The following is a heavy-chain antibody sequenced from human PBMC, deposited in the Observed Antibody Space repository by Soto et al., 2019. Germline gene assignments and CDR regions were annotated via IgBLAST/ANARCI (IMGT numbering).Heavy chain of an antibody. CDR1: GFTFSNAW. D-gene: IGHD5-18*01. CDR2: INSGGNT. Sequence: GGSLRLSCAGSGFTFSNAWMSWVRQVPGKGLEWVSAINSGGNTYYADSVKGRFTISRDNFKNTLYLQMNSLRAEDTAVYYCARGYSYTQPVFDYWGLGTLVTVSS. CDR3: ARGYSYTQPVFDY. J-gene: IGHJ4*02. V-gene: IGHV3-53*01.